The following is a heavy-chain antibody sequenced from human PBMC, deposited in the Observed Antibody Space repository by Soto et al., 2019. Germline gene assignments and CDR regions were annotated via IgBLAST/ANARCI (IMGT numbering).Heavy chain of an antibody. CDR3: ASDFGYVGYGDY. V-gene: IGHV4-4*02. D-gene: IGHD5-12*01. CDR2: IYHSGST. J-gene: IGHJ4*02. Sequence: VQLQESGPGLVKPSWTLSLTCAVSGGSISSSNWWSWVRQPPGKGLEWIGAIYHSGSTNYNPSLKSGVTISVDKSKNQFSLKLSSVTAADTAVYYCASDFGYVGYGDYWVQGTLVTVSS. CDR1: GGSISSSNW.